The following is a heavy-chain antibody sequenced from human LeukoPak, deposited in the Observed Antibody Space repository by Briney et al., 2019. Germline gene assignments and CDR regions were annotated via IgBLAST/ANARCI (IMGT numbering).Heavy chain of an antibody. J-gene: IGHJ5*02. V-gene: IGHV3-9*01. CDR1: GFTFDDYA. Sequence: SLRLSCAASGFTFDDYAMHWVRQAPGKGLEWVSGISWNSGSIGYADSVKGRFTISRDNAKNSLYLQMNSLRAEDTALYYCAKGIDYGSGSLGWFDPWGQGTLVTVSS. CDR2: ISWNSGSI. D-gene: IGHD3-10*01. CDR3: AKGIDYGSGSLGWFDP.